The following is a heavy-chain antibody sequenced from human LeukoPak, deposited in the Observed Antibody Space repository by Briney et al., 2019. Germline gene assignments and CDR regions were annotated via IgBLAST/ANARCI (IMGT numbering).Heavy chain of an antibody. CDR2: IYPNSGGT. CDR1: GYTFTGYY. J-gene: IGHJ3*02. CDR3: ARDRGYSYGYDAFDI. D-gene: IGHD5-18*01. V-gene: IGHV1-2*02. Sequence: PVASVKVSCKASGYTFTGYYMHWVRPAAGQGLEWMGWIYPNSGGTNYAQKFQGRVTMTRDTSISTAYMEVSRLRSDDTAVYYCARDRGYSYGYDAFDIWGQGTMVTVSS.